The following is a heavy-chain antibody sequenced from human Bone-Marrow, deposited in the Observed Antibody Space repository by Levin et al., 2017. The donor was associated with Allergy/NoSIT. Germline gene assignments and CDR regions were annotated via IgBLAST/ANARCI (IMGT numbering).Heavy chain of an antibody. Sequence: SETLSLTCTVSGGSISSYYWSWIRQPPGKGLEWIGYIYYSGSTNYNPSLKSRVTISVDTSKNQFSLKLSSVTAADTAVYYCARDLGEQQLVIWGQGTMVTVSS. D-gene: IGHD6-13*01. CDR1: GGSISSYY. CDR2: IYYSGST. V-gene: IGHV4-59*01. J-gene: IGHJ3*02. CDR3: ARDLGEQQLVI.